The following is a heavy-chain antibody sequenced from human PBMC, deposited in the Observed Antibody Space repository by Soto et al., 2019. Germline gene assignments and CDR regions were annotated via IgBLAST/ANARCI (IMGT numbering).Heavy chain of an antibody. Sequence: EVQLVETGGGLIQPGGSLRLSCAAPGFTVSSNYMSWVRQAPGKGLEWVSVIYSGGSTYYADSVKGRFTISRDNSKNTLYLQMNSLRAEDTAVYYCARDKAPPSYSSSFYYYGMDVWGQGTTVTVSS. CDR1: GFTVSSNY. CDR3: ARDKAPPSYSSSFYYYGMDV. D-gene: IGHD6-6*01. V-gene: IGHV3-53*02. J-gene: IGHJ6*02. CDR2: IYSGGST.